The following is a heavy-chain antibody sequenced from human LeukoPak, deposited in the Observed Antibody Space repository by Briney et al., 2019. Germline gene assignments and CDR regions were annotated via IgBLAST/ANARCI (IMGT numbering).Heavy chain of an antibody. J-gene: IGHJ4*02. CDR2: SNHSGST. V-gene: IGHV4-34*01. Sequence: SETLSLTCAVYGGSFSGYYWSWIRQPPGKGLEWIGESNHSGSTNYNPSLKSRVTISVDASKNKFSLKLSSVTAADTAVYYCARFGSAGYNNSWYRDYFDYWGQGTLVTVSS. CDR1: GGSFSGYY. CDR3: ARFGSAGYNNSWYRDYFDY. D-gene: IGHD6-13*01.